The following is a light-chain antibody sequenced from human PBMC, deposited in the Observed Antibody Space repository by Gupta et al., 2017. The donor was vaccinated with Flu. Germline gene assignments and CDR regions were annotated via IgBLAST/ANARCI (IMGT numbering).Light chain of an antibody. Sequence: SSDVGGYNYVSWYQQHPGKAPKLMIYDVSNRPSGVSNRFSGSKSGNTASLTISGLQAEDEADYYCSSYTSRSTHVVFGGGTKLTVL. V-gene: IGLV2-14*04. CDR3: SSYTSRSTHVV. CDR2: DVS. J-gene: IGLJ2*01. CDR1: SSDVGGYNY.